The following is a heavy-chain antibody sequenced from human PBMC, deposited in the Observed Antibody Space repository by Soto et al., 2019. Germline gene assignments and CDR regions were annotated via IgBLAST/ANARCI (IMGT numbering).Heavy chain of an antibody. Sequence: QVQLVESGGGVVQPGRSLRLSCAASGFTFSRYAIHWVRQAPGKGLEWVAVISYDGSNKFYADSVKGRFTISRDNSKNTLCLQMNSLTVEDAAVYYCARDPLPGYGDYLDSWGPGTLVTVSS. CDR3: ARDPLPGYGDYLDS. J-gene: IGHJ4*02. D-gene: IGHD4-17*01. CDR2: ISYDGSNK. CDR1: GFTFSRYA. V-gene: IGHV3-30*04.